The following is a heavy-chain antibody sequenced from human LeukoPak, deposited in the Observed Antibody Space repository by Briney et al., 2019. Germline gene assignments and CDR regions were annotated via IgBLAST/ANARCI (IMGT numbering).Heavy chain of an antibody. Sequence: GGSLRLSCAASGFTFSSYWMHWVRQAPGKGLVWVSRINTDGSSTNYADSVKGRFTISRDNAKNTLYLQMNSLRAEDTAVYYCAGRPGTGYRIDYWGQGTLVTVSS. CDR3: AGRPGTGYRIDY. CDR2: INTDGSST. CDR1: GFTFSSYW. D-gene: IGHD2-8*02. V-gene: IGHV3-74*01. J-gene: IGHJ4*02.